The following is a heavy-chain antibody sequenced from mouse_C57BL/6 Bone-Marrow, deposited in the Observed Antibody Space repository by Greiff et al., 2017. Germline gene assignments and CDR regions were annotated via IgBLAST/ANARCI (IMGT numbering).Heavy chain of an antibody. V-gene: IGHV2-5*01. CDR2: IWRGGST. J-gene: IGHJ4*01. CDR3: AKKGKKLLGGAMDY. D-gene: IGHD1-1*01. CDR1: GFSLTSYG. Sequence: QVQLKESGPGLVQPSQSLSITCTVSGFSLTSYGVHWVRQFPGKGLEWLGVIWRGGSTDYNAAFMSRLSITKDNSKSQIFFKMHSLLTDDSAIYYCAKKGKKLLGGAMDYWGQGTSVTVSS.